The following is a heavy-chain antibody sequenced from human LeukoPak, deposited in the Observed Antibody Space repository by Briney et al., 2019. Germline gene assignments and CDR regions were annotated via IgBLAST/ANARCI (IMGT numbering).Heavy chain of an antibody. CDR2: IGTAGET. V-gene: IGHV3-13*01. CDR3: ARSPSWVLYFDY. CDR1: GFTFTNYD. J-gene: IGHJ4*02. D-gene: IGHD1-26*01. Sequence: PGGSLRLSCAASGFTFTNYDMHWVRRAAGRGLEWVSAIGTAGETYYAVSVKGRFTISRDNAQNTLYLQMNSLRAEDTAVYYCARSPSWVLYFDYWGQGSLVTVSS.